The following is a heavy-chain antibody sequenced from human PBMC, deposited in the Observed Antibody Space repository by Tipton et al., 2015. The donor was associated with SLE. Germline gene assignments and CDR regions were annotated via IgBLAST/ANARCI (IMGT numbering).Heavy chain of an antibody. Sequence: TLSLTCTVSGGSLSGSNYYWDWIRQPPGKGPEWIGRITNNGNTYYIPSLQSRVTMSVDTSKNHFSLKLSSVTAADTAVYYCAGGRGAAKAFDMWGQGTMVTVSS. J-gene: IGHJ3*02. D-gene: IGHD6-25*01. V-gene: IGHV4-39*02. CDR3: AGGRGAAKAFDM. CDR2: ITNNGNT. CDR1: GGSLSGSNYY.